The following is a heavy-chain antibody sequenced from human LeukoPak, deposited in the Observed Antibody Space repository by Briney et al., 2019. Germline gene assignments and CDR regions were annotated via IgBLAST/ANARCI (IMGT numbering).Heavy chain of an antibody. V-gene: IGHV3-30-3*01. CDR2: ISYDGSNK. D-gene: IGHD6-13*01. Sequence: GRSLRLSCAASGFTFSSYAMHWVRQAPGKGLEWVAVISYDGSNKYYADSVKGRFTISRDNSKNTLYLQMNSLRAEDTAVYYCARVAIAGGGALDYWGQGTLVTVSS. CDR3: ARVAIAGGGALDY. J-gene: IGHJ4*02. CDR1: GFTFSSYA.